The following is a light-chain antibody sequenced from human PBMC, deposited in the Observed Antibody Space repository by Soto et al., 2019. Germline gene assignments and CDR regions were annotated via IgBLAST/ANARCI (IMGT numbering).Light chain of an antibody. V-gene: IGLV4-69*01. Sequence: QLVLTQPPSASASLGASVKLTCTLSSGHSSYAIAWHQKQPEKGPRYSMDLNNDGSHTKGDGIPDRFSGSSSGAERYLIISSLQSEVEADYYCQTWGTGFQVFGGGTKLTVL. CDR1: SGHSSYA. CDR2: LNNDGSH. CDR3: QTWGTGFQV. J-gene: IGLJ2*01.